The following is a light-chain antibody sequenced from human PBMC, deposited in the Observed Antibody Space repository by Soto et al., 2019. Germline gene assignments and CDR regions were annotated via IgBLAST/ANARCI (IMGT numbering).Light chain of an antibody. CDR2: GAS. J-gene: IGKJ5*01. Sequence: EVVLTQSPGTLSLSPWERATLSCRASQSVSSNYLAWYQQKPGQAPRLLIYGASTRATGIPARFSGSGSGTEFTLTISSLQSEDFAVYYCQQRSNWPPLNFGQGTRLEIK. CDR3: QQRSNWPPLN. CDR1: QSVSSN. V-gene: IGKV3-15*01.